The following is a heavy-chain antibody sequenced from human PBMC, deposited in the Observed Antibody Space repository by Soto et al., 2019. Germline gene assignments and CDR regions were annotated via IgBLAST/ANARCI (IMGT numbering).Heavy chain of an antibody. J-gene: IGHJ6*02. CDR3: ARDQRLRLGYYYGMDV. CDR2: IYYSGST. V-gene: IGHV4-39*07. CDR1: GGSISSSSYY. D-gene: IGHD6-25*01. Sequence: PSETLSLTCTVSGGSISSSSYYWGWIRQPPGKGLEWIGSIYYSGSTYYNPSLKSRVTISVDTSKNQFSLKLSSVTAADTAVYYCARDQRLRLGYYYGMDVWGQGTTVTVSS.